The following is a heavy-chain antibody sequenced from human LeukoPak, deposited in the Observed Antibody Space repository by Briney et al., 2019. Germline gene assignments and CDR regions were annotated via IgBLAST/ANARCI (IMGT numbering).Heavy chain of an antibody. D-gene: IGHD6-13*01. CDR1: GSTFSDYY. CDR3: ARVQRRAAGLDY. Sequence: GGSLRLSCAASGSTFSDYYMSWIRQAPGKGLEWVSYISSSSSYTNYADSVKGRFTISRDNAKNSLYLQMNSLRAEDTAVYYCARVQRRAAGLDYWGQGTLVTVSS. CDR2: ISSSSSYT. V-gene: IGHV3-11*06. J-gene: IGHJ4*02.